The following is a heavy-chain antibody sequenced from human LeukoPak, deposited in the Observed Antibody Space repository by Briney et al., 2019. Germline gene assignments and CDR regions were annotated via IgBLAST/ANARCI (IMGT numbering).Heavy chain of an antibody. CDR1: GFTFSIYT. V-gene: IGHV3-23*01. CDR2: ISGDGVFA. J-gene: IGHJ5*02. CDR3: AKDFGRNLGGPGS. Sequence: GGSLRLSCVASGFTFSIYTMAWVRQVPGGGLEWVSGISGDGVFAYYADSVKGRFAISRDNSRSTVCLHMSSLRAEDTAVYYCAKDFGRNLGGPGSWGRGTLVTVSS. D-gene: IGHD3-10*01.